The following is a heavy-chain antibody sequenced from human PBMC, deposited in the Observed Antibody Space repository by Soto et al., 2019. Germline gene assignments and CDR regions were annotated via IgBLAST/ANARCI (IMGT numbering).Heavy chain of an antibody. CDR3: ASFNLSRGDYVVDYYYMDV. V-gene: IGHV4-39*01. CDR2: IYYSGST. J-gene: IGHJ6*03. CDR1: GGSISSSSYY. Sequence: SETLSLTCTVSGGSISSSSYYWGWIRQPPGKGLEWIGSIYYSGSTYYNPSLKSRVTISVDRSKNQFSLKLSSVTAADTAVYYCASFNLSRGDYVVDYYYMDVWGKGTTVTVSS. D-gene: IGHD4-17*01.